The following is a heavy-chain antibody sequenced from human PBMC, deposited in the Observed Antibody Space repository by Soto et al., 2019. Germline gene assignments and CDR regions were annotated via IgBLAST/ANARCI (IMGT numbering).Heavy chain of an antibody. Sequence: PSATLYLTSAVTCDSITSSYWWSYVRQFPGKGLEWIVEIYHSGSTIYNPSLQCRVTLSVDKSKNEFSLKMSSVTAADTAVYYCTSKFGQLLADAFDIWGQGTMVS. CDR3: TSKFGQLLADAFDI. J-gene: IGHJ3*02. CDR2: IYHSGST. D-gene: IGHD3-10*01. V-gene: IGHV4-4*02. CDR1: CDSITSSYW.